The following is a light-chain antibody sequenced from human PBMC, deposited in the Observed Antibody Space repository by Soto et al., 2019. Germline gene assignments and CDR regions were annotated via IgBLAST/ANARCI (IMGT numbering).Light chain of an antibody. Sequence: QSALTRPASVSGSPGQTITISCTGASSDVGGHNFVSWYQQHPGKVPKVMIYEVSNRPSGVSNRFSGSKSGNTASLTISGLQAEDEATYYCSSYTSTNRHVLFGGGTKLTVL. J-gene: IGLJ2*01. CDR1: SSDVGGHNF. CDR3: SSYTSTNRHVL. V-gene: IGLV2-14*01. CDR2: EVS.